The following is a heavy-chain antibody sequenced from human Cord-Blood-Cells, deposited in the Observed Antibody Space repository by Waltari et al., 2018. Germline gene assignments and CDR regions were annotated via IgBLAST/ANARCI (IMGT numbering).Heavy chain of an antibody. V-gene: IGHV4-34*01. Sequence: QVQLQQWGAGLLKPSETLSLTCAVYGGSFSGYYWSWIRQPPGKGLEWIGEINHSGSTNYNPSLKSRVTISVDTSKNQFSLKLSSVTAADTAVYYCARSLRYFDWLLYFQHWGQGTLVTVSS. CDR2: INHSGST. J-gene: IGHJ1*01. CDR1: GGSFSGYY. D-gene: IGHD3-9*01. CDR3: ARSLRYFDWLLYFQH.